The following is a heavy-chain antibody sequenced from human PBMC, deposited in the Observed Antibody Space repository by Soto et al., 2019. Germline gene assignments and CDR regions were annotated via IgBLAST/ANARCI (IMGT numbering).Heavy chain of an antibody. CDR2: ISGGASDK. Sequence: EVQLVESGGRLVQPGGSLRLSCAASGFMFSAYWMSWVRQAPGKGLEWVATISGGASDKFYVDSVKGRFTISRDDSKNTLYLQRNSLRDEDTSVYYCVREDWHRFGSWGQGTLVTVSS. CDR1: GFMFSAYW. D-gene: IGHD2-21*01. CDR3: VREDWHRFGS. J-gene: IGHJ4*02. V-gene: IGHV3-7*01.